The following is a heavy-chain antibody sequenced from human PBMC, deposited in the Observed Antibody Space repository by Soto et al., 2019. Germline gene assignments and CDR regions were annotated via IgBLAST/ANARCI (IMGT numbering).Heavy chain of an antibody. CDR1: GDSISSSSYY. Sequence: SETLSLTCTVSGDSISSSSYYWGWIRQPPGKGLEWIGSIFYSGSTYYNPSLKSRVTISVDTSKNQFSLKLSSVTAADTAVYYCARDHPHSYGVYYFDYWGQGTPVTVSS. V-gene: IGHV4-39*02. J-gene: IGHJ4*02. CDR2: IFYSGST. D-gene: IGHD5-18*01. CDR3: ARDHPHSYGVYYFDY.